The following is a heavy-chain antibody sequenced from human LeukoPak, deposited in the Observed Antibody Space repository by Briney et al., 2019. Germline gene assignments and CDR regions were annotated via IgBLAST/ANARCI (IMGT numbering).Heavy chain of an antibody. CDR1: GGSFSGYY. J-gene: IGHJ3*02. CDR2: INHSGST. V-gene: IGHV4-34*01. D-gene: IGHD3-10*01. Sequence: PSETLSLTCAVYGGSFSGYYWSWIRQPPGKGLEWIGEINHSGSTNYNPSLKSRVTISVGTSKNQFSLKLSSVTAADTAVYYCARDEAHPNTYYYGSGSYYARLDIWGQGTMVTVSS. CDR3: ARDEAHPNTYYYGSGSYYARLDI.